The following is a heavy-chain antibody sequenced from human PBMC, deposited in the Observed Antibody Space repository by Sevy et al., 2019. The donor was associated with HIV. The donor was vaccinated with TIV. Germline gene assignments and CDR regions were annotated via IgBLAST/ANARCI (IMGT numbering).Heavy chain of an antibody. J-gene: IGHJ4*02. Sequence: ASVKVSCKASGYTFTGYYMHWVRQAPGQGLEWMGWINPNSGGTNYAQKFQGRVTMTRDTSISTAYMELSRLRSDDTAVYYCARAPHHGSSTSCPFDYWGQGTLVTVSS. D-gene: IGHD2-2*01. CDR2: INPNSGGT. CDR1: GYTFTGYY. CDR3: ARAPHHGSSTSCPFDY. V-gene: IGHV1-2*02.